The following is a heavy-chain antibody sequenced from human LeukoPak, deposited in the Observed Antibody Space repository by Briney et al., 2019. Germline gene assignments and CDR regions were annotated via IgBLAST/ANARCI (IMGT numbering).Heavy chain of an antibody. J-gene: IGHJ4*02. Sequence: ASVKVSCKASGYTFTGYYMHWVRQAPGQGLEWMGWINPNSGGTNYAQKFQGRVTMTRDTSISTDYMELSRLRSDDTAVYCCARADSSGWSESFDYWGQGTLVTVSS. V-gene: IGHV1-2*02. CDR1: GYTFTGYY. CDR2: INPNSGGT. CDR3: ARADSSGWSESFDY. D-gene: IGHD6-19*01.